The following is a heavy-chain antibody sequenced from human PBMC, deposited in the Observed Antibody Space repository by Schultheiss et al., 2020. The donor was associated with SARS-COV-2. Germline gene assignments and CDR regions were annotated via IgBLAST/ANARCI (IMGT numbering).Heavy chain of an antibody. D-gene: IGHD2-2*03. J-gene: IGHJ5*02. V-gene: IGHV1-2*02. CDR1: GYTFTGYY. CDR3: ARGLDIVVVPATMDNWFDP. Sequence: ASVKVSCKASGYTFTGYYMHWVRQAPGQGLEWMGWMNPSNGQTGYAQKLQGRVTMTTDTSASTAYMELSSLRSDDTAVYYCARGLDIVVVPATMDNWFDPWGQGTRVTVSS. CDR2: MNPSNGQT.